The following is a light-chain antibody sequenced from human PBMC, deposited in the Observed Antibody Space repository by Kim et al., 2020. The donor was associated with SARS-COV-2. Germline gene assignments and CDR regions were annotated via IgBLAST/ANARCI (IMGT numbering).Light chain of an antibody. J-gene: IGKJ2*03. Sequence: VSPGERAPLSCRASQSVSSNFAWFQQKPGQAPRLLIYGASPRASGVPARFSGSGSGTEFTLTISSLQSEDFAVYYCQQFNNWPLYSFGQGTKLEI. CDR1: QSVSSN. V-gene: IGKV3-15*01. CDR2: GAS. CDR3: QQFNNWPLYS.